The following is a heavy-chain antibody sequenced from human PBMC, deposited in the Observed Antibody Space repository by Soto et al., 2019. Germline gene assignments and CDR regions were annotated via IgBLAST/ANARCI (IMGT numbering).Heavy chain of an antibody. Sequence: QVQLQESGPGLVKPSQTLSLTCTVSGGSISSGGYYWSWIRQHPGKGLEWIGYIYYSGSTYYNPSLKRRVTLSVATAKNPFSLKLSSVTAADTAVYYCARRLEYRWDHDYWGQGTLVTVSS. J-gene: IGHJ4*02. CDR2: IYYSGST. CDR3: ARRLEYRWDHDY. D-gene: IGHD6-6*01. V-gene: IGHV4-31*03. CDR1: GGSISSGGYY.